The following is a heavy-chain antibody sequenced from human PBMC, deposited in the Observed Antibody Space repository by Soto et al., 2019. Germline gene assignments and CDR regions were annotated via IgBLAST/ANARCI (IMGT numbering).Heavy chain of an antibody. J-gene: IGHJ4*02. CDR3: ATDRSPALYGPPKSGYFDY. D-gene: IGHD2-2*02. CDR1: GYTFTGYY. V-gene: IGHV1-2*02. Sequence: ASVKVSCKASGYTFTGYYMHWVRQAPGQGLEWMGWFDPNSGGTNYAQKFQGRVTMTGDTSTDTAYMELSRLRSEDTAVYYCATDRSPALYGPPKSGYFDYWGQGTLVTVSS. CDR2: FDPNSGGT.